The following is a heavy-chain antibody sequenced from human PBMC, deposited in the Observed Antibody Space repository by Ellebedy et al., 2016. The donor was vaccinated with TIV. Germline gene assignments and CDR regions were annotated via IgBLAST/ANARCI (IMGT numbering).Heavy chain of an antibody. Sequence: GESLKISCAASGFTFSDYYMSWVRQAPGKGLEWVSAISGSGGSTYYADSVKGRFTISRDNSKNTLYLQMNSLRAEDTAVYYCAKGVGATWYRGFDYWGQGTLVTVSS. CDR2: ISGSGGST. CDR3: AKGVGATWYRGFDY. J-gene: IGHJ4*02. CDR1: GFTFSDYY. D-gene: IGHD1-26*01. V-gene: IGHV3-23*01.